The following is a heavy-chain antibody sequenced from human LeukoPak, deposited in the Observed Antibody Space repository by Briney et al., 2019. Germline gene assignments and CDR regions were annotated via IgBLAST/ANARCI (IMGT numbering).Heavy chain of an antibody. D-gene: IGHD3-3*01. CDR1: GFNFNRYG. CDR2: MSHDGSNE. J-gene: IGHJ5*02. Sequence: GGSLRLSCAVSGFNFNRYGMHWVRQAPSKGLEWVAVMSHDGSNEYYADSVKGRFTISRDTSKNTMYLQMNSLRPEDTAVYYCAKCRITIYGVADHWGQGTLVTVSS. CDR3: AKCRITIYGVADH. V-gene: IGHV3-30*18.